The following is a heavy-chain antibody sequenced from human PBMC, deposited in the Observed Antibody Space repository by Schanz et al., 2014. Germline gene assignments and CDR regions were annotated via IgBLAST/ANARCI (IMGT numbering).Heavy chain of an antibody. CDR2: IKTKTDGGTT. Sequence: EARLVESGGGLVEPGGSLRLSCAASGFTFSSYWMSWVRQAPGKGLEWVGRIKTKTDGGTTDYAAPVKGRFTISRDDSTNTLYLQMNSLKTEDTAVYYCTTGGRRGYSHYFYGMDVWGQGTTVTVSS. V-gene: IGHV3-15*01. J-gene: IGHJ6*02. CDR3: TTGGRRGYSHYFYGMDV. CDR1: GFTFSSYW. D-gene: IGHD5-18*01.